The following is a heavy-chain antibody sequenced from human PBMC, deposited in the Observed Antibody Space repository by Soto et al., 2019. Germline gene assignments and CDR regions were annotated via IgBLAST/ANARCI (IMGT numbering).Heavy chain of an antibody. CDR3: ARDRPFLRGGLEWGMDV. CDR1: GCTFIDYF. D-gene: IGHD1-26*01. V-gene: IGHV1-2*02. CDR2: INPNSGET. J-gene: IGHJ6*02. Sequence: ASVKVSCKASGCTFIDYFIHWLGQAPGQGLEWMGWINPNSGETKFAQTFQGRVTMTRETSTRTAYLELNRLRSDDTAMYYCARDRPFLRGGLEWGMDVWGQGTTVPVSS.